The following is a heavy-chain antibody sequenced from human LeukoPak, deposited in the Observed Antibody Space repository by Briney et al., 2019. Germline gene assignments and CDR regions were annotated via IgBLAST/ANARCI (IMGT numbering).Heavy chain of an antibody. V-gene: IGHV4-59*01. Sequence: SETLSLTCTVSGGSISSYYWSWIRQPPGKGLEWIGYIYYSGSTNYNPSLKSRVTISVDTSKNQFSLKLSSVTAADTAVYYCASLPTRGRFGPWGQGTLVTVSS. CDR2: IYYSGST. D-gene: IGHD5-12*01. CDR3: ASLPTRGRFGP. J-gene: IGHJ5*02. CDR1: GGSISSYY.